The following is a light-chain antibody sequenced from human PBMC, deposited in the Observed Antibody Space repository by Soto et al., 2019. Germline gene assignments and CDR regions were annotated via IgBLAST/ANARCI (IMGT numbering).Light chain of an antibody. CDR2: GAS. CDR3: QQYGSSLYT. J-gene: IGKJ2*01. Sequence: EIVLTQSPDTLSLSPGERATLSCRASQSISSNYLAWYQQKPGQAPRLLIYGASSRATGIPDRFSGSGSGTDFTLTISRLEPEDFVVYYCQQYGSSLYTFGQGTKLEIK. V-gene: IGKV3-20*01. CDR1: QSISSNY.